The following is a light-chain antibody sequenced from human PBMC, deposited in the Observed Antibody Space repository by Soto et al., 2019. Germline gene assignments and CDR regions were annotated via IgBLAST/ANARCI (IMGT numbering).Light chain of an antibody. CDR1: SSDVGGYNY. CDR3: RSSTSTSPPCV. V-gene: IGLV2-14*01. Sequence: QTALNQPTTVSGSPGQSLTISCTGTSSDVGGYNYVSWDQQHPGKAPKLIIYEVSHRPSGGSNHFAGYKSGNTASLTTSGLQPDDDAVYYRRSSTSTSPPCVFGNGTKVSGL. J-gene: IGLJ1*01. CDR2: EVS.